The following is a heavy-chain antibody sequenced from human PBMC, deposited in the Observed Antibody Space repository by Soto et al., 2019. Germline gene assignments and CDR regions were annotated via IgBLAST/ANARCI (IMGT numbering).Heavy chain of an antibody. CDR1: GGSVSGYY. CDR2: INHSGST. CDR3: AGPTYYDFWSGYYKYGMDV. D-gene: IGHD3-3*01. V-gene: IGHV4-34*01. Sequence: PEALCLTCACYGGSVSGYYLSLIRPPHGKGLEWIGEINHSGSTNYNPSLKSRVTISVDTSKNQFSLKLSSVTAADTAVYYCAGPTYYDFWSGYYKYGMDVWGQGTTVTFS. J-gene: IGHJ6*02.